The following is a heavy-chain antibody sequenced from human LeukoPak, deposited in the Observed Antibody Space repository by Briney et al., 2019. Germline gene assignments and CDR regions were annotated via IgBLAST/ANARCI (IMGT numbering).Heavy chain of an antibody. J-gene: IGHJ2*01. Sequence: PGGSLGLSCAASGFTFSSYAMHWVRQAPGKGLEWVAVISYDGSNKYYADSVKGRFTISRDNSKNRLYLQMNSLRAEDTAVYYCARGLCADWYFDLWGRGTLVTVSS. D-gene: IGHD3-10*02. CDR1: GFTFSSYA. CDR3: ARGLCADWYFDL. V-gene: IGHV3-30-3*01. CDR2: ISYDGSNK.